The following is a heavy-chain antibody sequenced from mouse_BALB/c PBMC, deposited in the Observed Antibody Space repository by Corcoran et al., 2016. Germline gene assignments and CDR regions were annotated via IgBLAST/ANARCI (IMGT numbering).Heavy chain of an antibody. CDR2: IDPENGNT. Sequence: EVQLQQSGAELVRPGALVKLSCKASGFNIKDYYMHWVKQRPEQGLEWIGWIDPENGNTIYDPKFQGKASITADTSSNTAYLQLSSLTSEDTAVYYCARNYGYLYAMDYWGQGTSVTVSS. CDR3: ARNYGYLYAMDY. J-gene: IGHJ4*01. CDR1: GFNIKDYY. D-gene: IGHD1-2*01. V-gene: IGHV14-1*02.